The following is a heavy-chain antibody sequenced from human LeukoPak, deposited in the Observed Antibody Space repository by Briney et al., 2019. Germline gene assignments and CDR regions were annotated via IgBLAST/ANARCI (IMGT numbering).Heavy chain of an antibody. CDR3: ASMKYYYDSSGVSDY. V-gene: IGHV3-23*01. J-gene: IGHJ4*02. D-gene: IGHD3-22*01. Sequence: GGSLRLSCAASGFTFSSYAMSWVRQAPGKGLEWVSAISGSGGSTYYADSVKGRFTISRDNSKNTLYLQMNSLRAEDTAVYYCASMKYYYDSSGVSDYWGQGTLVTVSS. CDR1: GFTFSSYA. CDR2: ISGSGGST.